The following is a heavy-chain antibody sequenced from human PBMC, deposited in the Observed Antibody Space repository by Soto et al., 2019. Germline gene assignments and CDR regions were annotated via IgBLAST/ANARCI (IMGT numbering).Heavy chain of an antibody. CDR1: GGSISSYY. J-gene: IGHJ1*01. D-gene: IGHD3-9*01. Sequence: SETLSLTCTVSGGSISSYYWSWIRQPPGKGLEWIGYIYYNGSTNYNPSLKSRVTISVDRSKNQFSLKLSSVTAADTAVYYCARGDRYYDILTGYYSAEYFQHWGQGTLVTVSS. CDR3: ARGDRYYDILTGYYSAEYFQH. CDR2: IYYNGST. V-gene: IGHV4-59*12.